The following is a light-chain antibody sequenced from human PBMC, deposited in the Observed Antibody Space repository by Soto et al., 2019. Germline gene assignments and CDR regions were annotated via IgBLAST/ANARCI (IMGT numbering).Light chain of an antibody. J-gene: IGKJ4*01. CDR2: AAS. V-gene: IGKV3-15*01. CDR3: EQYGSSII. Sequence: EIVMTQYPATLSVSPGERATLSCGASESVSTNVAWYQQKPGQAPRLLMYAASTRATGIPVRFRGSGSGTEFTLTISSLQSEDFAVYYCEQYGSSIIFGGGTKVDIK. CDR1: ESVSTN.